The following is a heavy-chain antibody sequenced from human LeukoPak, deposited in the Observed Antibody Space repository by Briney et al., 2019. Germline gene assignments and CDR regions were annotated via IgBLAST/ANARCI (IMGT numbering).Heavy chain of an antibody. CDR2: IHYSGSA. V-gene: IGHV4-39*01. J-gene: IGHJ4*02. Sequence: SETLSLTCTVSSGFIISSDYYWGWIRQPPGKGLEWIGGIHYSGSAYYNPSLKRRVTISVDTSKNQFSLKLSSVTAADTAVYYCARRPDGTSHFDYWGQGTLVTVSS. CDR3: ARRPDGTSHFDY. D-gene: IGHD6-6*01. CDR1: SGFIISSDYY.